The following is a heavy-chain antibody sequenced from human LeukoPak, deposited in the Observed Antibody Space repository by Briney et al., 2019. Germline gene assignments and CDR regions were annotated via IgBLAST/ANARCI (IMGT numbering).Heavy chain of an antibody. V-gene: IGHV3-7*01. CDR3: ARDGAWWEPQGRFDP. CDR2: IKQDGSEK. D-gene: IGHD1-26*01. J-gene: IGHJ5*02. CDR1: GFTFSSYG. Sequence: PGRSLRLSCAASGFTFSSYGMHWVRQAPGKGLEWVANIKQDGSEKYYVDSVKGRFTISRDNAKNSLYLQMNSLRAEDTAVYYCARDGAWWEPQGRFDPWGQGTLVTVSS.